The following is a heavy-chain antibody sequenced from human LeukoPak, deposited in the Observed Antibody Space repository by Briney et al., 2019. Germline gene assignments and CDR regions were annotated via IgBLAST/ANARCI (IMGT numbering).Heavy chain of an antibody. CDR3: ARDARGGSFYYYYYMDV. D-gene: IGHD1-26*01. CDR2: ISSSSSYI. V-gene: IGHV3-21*01. Sequence: NSGGSLRLSCAASGFTFSSYSMNWVRQAPGKGLEWVSSISSSSSYIYYADSVKGRFTISRDNAKNSLYLQMNSLRAEDTAVYYRARDARGGSFYYYYYMDVWGNGTTVTVSS. CDR1: GFTFSSYS. J-gene: IGHJ6*03.